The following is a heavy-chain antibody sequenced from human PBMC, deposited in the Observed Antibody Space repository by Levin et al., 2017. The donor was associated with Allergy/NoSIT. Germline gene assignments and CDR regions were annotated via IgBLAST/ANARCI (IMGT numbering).Heavy chain of an antibody. Sequence: GESLKISCAASGFTFSSYSMNWVRQTPGQGLEWVSSISSSSSYIYYADSVKGRFTISRDNAKNSLYLQMNSLRAEDTAVYYCARGLGYCSSTSCDGAFDIWGQGTMVTVSS. CDR1: GFTFSSYS. CDR2: ISSSSSYI. V-gene: IGHV3-21*01. CDR3: ARGLGYCSSTSCDGAFDI. D-gene: IGHD2-2*01. J-gene: IGHJ3*02.